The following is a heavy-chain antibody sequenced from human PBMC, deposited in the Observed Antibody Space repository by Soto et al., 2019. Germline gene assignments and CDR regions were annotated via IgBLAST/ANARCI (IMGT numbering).Heavy chain of an antibody. CDR1: GGSFSGYY. D-gene: IGHD2-21*02. Sequence: QVQLQQWGAGLLKPSETLSLTCAVYGGSFSGYYWSWIRQPPGKGLEWIGQINHSGRTNYNPSLKPRVTLSVDTSKNQFSLKLNSVTAADTAVYYCARSPMGLLFRYYFDYWGQGTLVTVSS. J-gene: IGHJ4*02. V-gene: IGHV4-34*01. CDR3: ARSPMGLLFRYYFDY. CDR2: INHSGRT.